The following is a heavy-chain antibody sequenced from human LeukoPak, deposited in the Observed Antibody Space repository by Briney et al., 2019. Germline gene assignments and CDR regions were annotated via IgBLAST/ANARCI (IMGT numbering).Heavy chain of an antibody. CDR1: GFTLGIYA. J-gene: IGHJ4*01. Sequence: PGGSLRLSCTGSGFTLGIYAMTWVRQAPGKGLEWVATMLNSGARYDADSVMSRFTMSRDSSQDTLYLQMNNLGVEDTAIYYCARGGGGHRPFGYWGHGVLVTVSA. D-gene: IGHD2-15*01. V-gene: IGHV3-23*01. CDR2: MLNSGAR. CDR3: ARGGGGHRPFGY.